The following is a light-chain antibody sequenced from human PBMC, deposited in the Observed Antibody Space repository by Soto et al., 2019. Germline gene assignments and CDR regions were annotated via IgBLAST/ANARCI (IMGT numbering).Light chain of an antibody. CDR2: DVT. CDR3: CSYAGSRTDVI. J-gene: IGLJ2*01. Sequence: QSVLTQPASVSGSPGQSITISCTGTSNDVGKYNLVSWYQHHPGKAPKLLIYDVTKWPSGVSNRFSGSKSGNTASLTISGLQAEDEADYYCCSYAGSRTDVIFGGGTKVTVL. V-gene: IGLV2-23*02. CDR1: SNDVGKYNL.